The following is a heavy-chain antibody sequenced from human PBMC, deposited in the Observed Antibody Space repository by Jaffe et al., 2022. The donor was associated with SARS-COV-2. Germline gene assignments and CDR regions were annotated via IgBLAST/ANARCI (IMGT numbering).Heavy chain of an antibody. Sequence: EVQLVESGGGLVKPGGSLRLSCAASGFTFSSYSMNWVRQAPGKGLEWVSSISSSSSYIYYADSVKGRFTISRDNAKNSLYLQMNSLRAEDTAVYYCARDRSAPEYYYYYYGMDVWGQGTTVTVSS. CDR2: ISSSSSYI. V-gene: IGHV3-21*01. CDR1: GFTFSSYS. J-gene: IGHJ6*02. CDR3: ARDRSAPEYYYYYYGMDV.